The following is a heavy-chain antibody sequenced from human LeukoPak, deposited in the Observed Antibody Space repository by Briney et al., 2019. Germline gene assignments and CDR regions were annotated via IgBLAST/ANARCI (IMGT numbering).Heavy chain of an antibody. D-gene: IGHD1-1*01. CDR1: GFTFDDYA. J-gene: IGHJ4*02. Sequence: GGSLRLSCAASGFTFDDYAMHWVRHAPGEGLEWVSGISWNSGSIGYADSVKGRFTISRDNSKNTLYLQMNSLRAEDTAVYYCRRRNDKLVQGFDYWGQGTLVTVSS. CDR3: RRRNDKLVQGFDY. CDR2: ISWNSGSI. V-gene: IGHV3-9*01.